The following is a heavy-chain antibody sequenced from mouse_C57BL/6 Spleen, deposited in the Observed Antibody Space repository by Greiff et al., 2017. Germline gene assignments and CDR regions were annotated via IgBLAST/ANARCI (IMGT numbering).Heavy chain of an antibody. CDR1: GYTFTSYW. CDR2: IHPNSGST. J-gene: IGHJ2*01. Sequence: QVQLQQPGAELVKPGASVKLSCKASGYTFTSYWMHWVKQRPGPGLAWIGMIHPNSGSTNYNEKFKSKATLTLAKSSSTADMQLSSLTSEDSAVYYCARCYDYGGYWGQGTTLTVSS. D-gene: IGHD2-4*01. V-gene: IGHV1-64*01. CDR3: ARCYDYGGY.